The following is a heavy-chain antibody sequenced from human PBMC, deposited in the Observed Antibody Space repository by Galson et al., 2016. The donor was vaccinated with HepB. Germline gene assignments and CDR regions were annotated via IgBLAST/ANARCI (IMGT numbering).Heavy chain of an antibody. Sequence: PALVKPTQTLTLTCTFSGFSLNTSGMRVSWFRQPPGRAPEWLARIDWNDAKFYSTSLKTSLTISKDTSKNQVVLTMTNTDPADTATYYCARSPLFLPATEWGQGTLVIVSP. V-gene: IGHV2-70*04. D-gene: IGHD2-15*01. CDR3: ARSPLFLPATE. CDR1: GFSLNTSGMR. J-gene: IGHJ4*02. CDR2: IDWNDAK.